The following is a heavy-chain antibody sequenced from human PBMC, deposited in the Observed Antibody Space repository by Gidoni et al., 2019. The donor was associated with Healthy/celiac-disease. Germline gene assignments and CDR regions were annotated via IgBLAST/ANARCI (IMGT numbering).Heavy chain of an antibody. Sequence: QLQLQESGPGLVKPAETLSLTCTVSGGSISSSSYYWGWIRQPPGKGLEWIGSICYSGSTYYNRSRKSRVTISVDTSKNQFALKLSSVTAADTAVYYCARRSVSSSNVRGESFFDYWGQGTLVTVSS. V-gene: IGHV4-39*01. CDR2: ICYSGST. J-gene: IGHJ4*02. CDR1: GGSISSSSYY. CDR3: ARRSVSSSNVRGESFFDY. D-gene: IGHD6-13*01.